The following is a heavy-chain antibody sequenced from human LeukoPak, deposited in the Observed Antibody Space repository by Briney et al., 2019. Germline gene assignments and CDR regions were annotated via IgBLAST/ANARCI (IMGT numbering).Heavy chain of an antibody. CDR2: ISYDGSNK. V-gene: IGHV3-30*01. CDR1: GFTFSSYA. J-gene: IGHJ4*02. Sequence: GGSLRLSCAASGFTFSSYAMHWVHQAPGKGLEWVAVISYDGSNKYYADSVKGRFTISRDNSKNTLYLQMNSLRAEDTAVYYCARVRSIAARLGPAAYWGQGTLVTVSS. D-gene: IGHD6-6*01. CDR3: ARVRSIAARLGPAAY.